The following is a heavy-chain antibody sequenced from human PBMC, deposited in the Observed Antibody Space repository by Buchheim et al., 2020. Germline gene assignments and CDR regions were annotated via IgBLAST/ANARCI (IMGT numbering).Heavy chain of an antibody. V-gene: IGHV3-74*02. J-gene: IGHJ4*02. CDR1: GFTFSSSG. Sequence: EVQLLESGGGLVQPGGSLRLSCAASGFTFSSSGMHWVRQAPGKGLVWVSRINSDGSSTSYADSVKGRFTISRDNAKNTLYLQMNSLRAEDTAVYYCASDSSATPSLSESFDYWGQGTL. CDR2: INSDGSST. D-gene: IGHD6-25*01. CDR3: ASDSSATPSLSESFDY.